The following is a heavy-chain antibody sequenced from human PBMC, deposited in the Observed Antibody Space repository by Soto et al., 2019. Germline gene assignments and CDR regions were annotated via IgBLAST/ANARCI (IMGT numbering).Heavy chain of an antibody. CDR3: ATSVDQLTFDY. J-gene: IGHJ4*02. CDR1: GGSISSGGYY. V-gene: IGHV4-31*03. CDR2: IYYSGST. D-gene: IGHD1-1*01. Sequence: SETLSLTCTVSGGSISSGGYYWSWIRQHPGKGLEWIGYIYYSGSTYYNPSLKSRVTISVDTSKNQFSLKLSSVTAADTAVYYCATSVDQLTFDYWGQGTLVTVSS.